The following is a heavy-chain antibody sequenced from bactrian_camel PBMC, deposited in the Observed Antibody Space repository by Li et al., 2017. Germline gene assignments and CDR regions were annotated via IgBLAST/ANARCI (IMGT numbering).Heavy chain of an antibody. CDR2: IDSDGITT. CDR1: GFTSSNFF. J-gene: IGHJ4*01. D-gene: IGHD1*01. V-gene: IGHV3S40*01. Sequence: DVQLVESGGAVVQPGGSLRLSCVGSGFTSSNFFMSWVRQAPGKALEWVSTIDSDGITTTYTDRVKGRFIISRDNVRNTVYLQLSSLKTEDTGIYYCVKGAFYSGGPGLKARGPRSPSP.